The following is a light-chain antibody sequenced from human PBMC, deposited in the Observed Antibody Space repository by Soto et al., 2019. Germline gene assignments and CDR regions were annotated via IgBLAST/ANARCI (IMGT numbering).Light chain of an antibody. CDR1: QSISDT. CDR3: QRSNTWPPET. J-gene: IGKJ1*01. Sequence: IVMTQSPATLSVSPGGRATLSCRTSQSISDTLAWYQQKLGQAPRLLIYAASRRATGFPARFSGSGSGEVFPLTISSLQSEDFAYYYYQRSNTWPPETFGQGTKVEIK. V-gene: IGKV3-15*01. CDR2: AAS.